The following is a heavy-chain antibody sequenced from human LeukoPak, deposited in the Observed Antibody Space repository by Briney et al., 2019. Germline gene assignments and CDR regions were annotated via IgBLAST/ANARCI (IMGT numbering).Heavy chain of an antibody. J-gene: IGHJ4*02. CDR1: GGSISSSSYY. CDR2: IYYSGST. Sequence: PSETLSLTCTVSGGSISSSSYYWGWIRQPPGKGLEWIGSIYYSGSTYYNPSLKSRVTISVDTSKNQFSLKLSSVTAADTAVYYCARQRGRGPHRYYFDYWGQGTLVTVSS. CDR3: ARQRGRGPHRYYFDY. V-gene: IGHV4-39*01. D-gene: IGHD2-15*01.